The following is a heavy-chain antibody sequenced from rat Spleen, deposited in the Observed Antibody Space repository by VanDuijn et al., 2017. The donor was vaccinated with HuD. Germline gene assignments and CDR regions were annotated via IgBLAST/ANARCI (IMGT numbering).Heavy chain of an antibody. J-gene: IGHJ2*01. CDR3: TTKYRYNSPFDY. CDR1: GFTFSDYN. Sequence: EVQLVESGGGLVQPGRSLKLSCAASGFTFSDYNMAWVRQAPKKGLEWVATIIYDGSSTYYRDSAKGRFTISRDDAKSTLYLQMDSLRSEDTATYYCTTKYRYNSPFDYWGQGVMVTVSS. V-gene: IGHV5S10*01. D-gene: IGHD1-5*01. CDR2: IIYDGSST.